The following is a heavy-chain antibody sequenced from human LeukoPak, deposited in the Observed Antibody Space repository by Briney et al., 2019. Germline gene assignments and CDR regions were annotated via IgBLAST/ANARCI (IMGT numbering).Heavy chain of an antibody. D-gene: IGHD3-10*01. CDR2: IFYSGST. V-gene: IGHV4-39*07. CDR1: SGSISTSNYY. J-gene: IGHJ5*02. CDR3: ARDSRMVRGVAESNWFDP. Sequence: SETLSLTCTVSSGSISTSNYYWGWVRQPPGKALEWIGNIFYSGSTYYNPSLKSRVTISVDTSKNQFSLKLSSVTAADTAVYYCARDSRMVRGVAESNWFDPWGQGTLVTVSS.